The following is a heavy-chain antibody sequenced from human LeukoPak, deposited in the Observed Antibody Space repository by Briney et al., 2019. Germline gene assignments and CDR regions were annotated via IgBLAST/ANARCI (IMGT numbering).Heavy chain of an antibody. J-gene: IGHJ4*02. D-gene: IGHD6-19*01. CDR2: VSGGGVTT. CDR3: PKQSYASGWNPFDY. Sequence: GGSLRLSCAASGFTFSSYAMSWDRQAPGKGLEWVSTVSGGGVTTYYADSAKGRFTISRDNSKNTLYLQMNSLTAEDTAVYYCPKQSYASGWNPFDYWGQGSLVTVSS. CDR1: GFTFSSYA. V-gene: IGHV3-23*01.